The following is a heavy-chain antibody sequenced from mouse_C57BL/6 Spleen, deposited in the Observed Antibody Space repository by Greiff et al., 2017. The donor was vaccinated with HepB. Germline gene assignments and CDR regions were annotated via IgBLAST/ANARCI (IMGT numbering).Heavy chain of an antibody. CDR2: IDYDGSST. D-gene: IGHD2-5*01. Sequence: EVQWVESEGGLVQPGRSMKLSCTASGFTFSDYYMAWVRQVPEKGLEWVANIDYDGSSTYYLDSLKSRFIISRDNAKNILYLQMSSLKSEDTATYYCARDRSNGGYFDYWGQGTTLTVSS. V-gene: IGHV5-16*01. CDR3: ARDRSNGGYFDY. J-gene: IGHJ2*01. CDR1: GFTFSDYY.